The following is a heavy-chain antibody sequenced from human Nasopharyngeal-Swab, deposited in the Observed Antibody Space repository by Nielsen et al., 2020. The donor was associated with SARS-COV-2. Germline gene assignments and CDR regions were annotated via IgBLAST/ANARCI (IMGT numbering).Heavy chain of an antibody. V-gene: IGHV1-18*01. J-gene: IGHJ3*02. Sequence: ASVKVSCKAPDYTFITFGITWVRQAPGQGLEWMGWISAYNGNTNYAQKFQDRVTMTTDTSTTTAYMELRGLKTDDTAVYYCARDNESGDYYAYDIWGQGTTVTVSS. CDR2: ISAYNGNT. CDR1: DYTFITFG. D-gene: IGHD4-17*01. CDR3: ARDNESGDYYAYDI.